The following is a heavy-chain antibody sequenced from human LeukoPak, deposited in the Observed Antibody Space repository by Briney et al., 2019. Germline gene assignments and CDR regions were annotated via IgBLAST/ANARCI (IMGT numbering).Heavy chain of an antibody. CDR2: IRSKAYGGTT. V-gene: IGHV3-49*03. D-gene: IGHD6-19*01. CDR1: GFTFGDYA. J-gene: IGHJ6*02. CDR3: TRGKSSGWDPPYSYYGMDV. Sequence: PGGSLRLSCTASGFTFGDYAMSWFRQAPGKGLEWVGFIRSKAYGGTTEYAASVKGRFTISRDDSKSIAYLQMNSLKTEDTAVYYCTRGKSSGWDPPYSYYGMDVWGQGTTVTVSS.